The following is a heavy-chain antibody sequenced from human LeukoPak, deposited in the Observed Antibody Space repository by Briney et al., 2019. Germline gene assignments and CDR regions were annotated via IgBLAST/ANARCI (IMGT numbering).Heavy chain of an antibody. CDR2: IYYSGST. CDR1: GGSISSSSYY. V-gene: IGHV4-39*01. D-gene: IGHD2-21*02. J-gene: IGHJ4*02. CDR3: ARHDVVVTARPFDY. Sequence: SETLSLTCTVSGGSISSSSYYWGWIRQPPGKGLEWIGSIYYSGSTYYNPSLKSRVTISVDTSKNQFSLKMSSVTAADTAVYYCARHDVVVTARPFDYWGQGALVTVSS.